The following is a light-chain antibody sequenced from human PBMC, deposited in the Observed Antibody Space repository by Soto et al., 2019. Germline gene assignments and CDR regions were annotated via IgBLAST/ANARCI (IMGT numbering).Light chain of an antibody. CDR3: QQYDTRRIT. CDR1: QDISNY. V-gene: IGKV1-33*01. Sequence: DIQMPQSPSSLSASLGDRFTITCQASQDISNYLNWYQHKPGEAPKLLIYDASNLEIGVSSRFSGSGSGADFTFTINNLQPEDIATYYCQQYDTRRITFGQGTRLEVK. CDR2: DAS. J-gene: IGKJ5*01.